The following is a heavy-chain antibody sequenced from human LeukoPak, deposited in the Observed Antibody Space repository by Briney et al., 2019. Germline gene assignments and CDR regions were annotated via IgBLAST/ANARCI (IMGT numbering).Heavy chain of an antibody. CDR3: AKLDYYDTH. V-gene: IGHV3-23*01. CDR1: GFTFSTQA. J-gene: IGHJ4*02. Sequence: GGSLRLSCAASGFTFSTQAISCVRQAPRKGLEWVSSITGSWASTYYADSGKGRFTVSRDNSKKTLYLQMKRLRAEDAAVYYCAKLDYYDTHWGQGTLVTVSS. CDR2: ITGSWAST. D-gene: IGHD3-22*01.